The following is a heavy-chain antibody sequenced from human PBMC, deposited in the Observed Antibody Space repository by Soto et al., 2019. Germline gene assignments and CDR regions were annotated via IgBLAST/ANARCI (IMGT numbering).Heavy chain of an antibody. CDR3: ARERAILIGGREYGMDV. J-gene: IGHJ6*02. CDR2: ISYDGSNK. CDR1: GFTFSSYA. V-gene: IGHV3-30-3*01. D-gene: IGHD2-21*01. Sequence: QVQLVESGGGVVQPGRSLRLSCAASGFTFSSYAMHWVRQAPGKGLEWVAVISYDGSNKYYADSVKGRFTISRDNSKNTLYLQMNSLRAEDTAVYYCARERAILIGGREYGMDVWGQGTTVTVSS.